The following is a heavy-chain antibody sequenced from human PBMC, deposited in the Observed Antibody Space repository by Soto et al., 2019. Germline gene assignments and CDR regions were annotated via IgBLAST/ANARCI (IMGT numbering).Heavy chain of an antibody. CDR2: IYYSGST. CDR1: GGSISSGDYY. Sequence: QVQLQESGPGLVKPSQTLSLTCTVSGGSISSGDYYWSWIRQPPGKGLEWIGYIYYSGSTYYNPSLKSRVTISVDTSKNQFSLKLSSVTAADTAVYYCARGRPDDDEYYYYGMDVWGQGTTVTVSS. CDR3: ARGRPDDDEYYYYGMDV. J-gene: IGHJ6*02. V-gene: IGHV4-30-4*01. D-gene: IGHD3-16*01.